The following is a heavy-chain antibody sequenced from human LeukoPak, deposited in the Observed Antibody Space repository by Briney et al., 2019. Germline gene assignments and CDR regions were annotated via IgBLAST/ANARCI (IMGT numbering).Heavy chain of an antibody. Sequence: PSETLSLTCAVYGGSFSGYYWSWIRQPPGKGLEWIGEINHSGSTNYNPSLKSRVTISVDTSKNQFSLKPSSVTAADTAVYYCARGPAAIFGVVIIPIDYWGQGTLVTVSS. CDR2: INHSGST. J-gene: IGHJ4*02. CDR1: GGSFSGYY. CDR3: ARGPAAIFGVVIIPIDY. V-gene: IGHV4-34*01. D-gene: IGHD3-3*01.